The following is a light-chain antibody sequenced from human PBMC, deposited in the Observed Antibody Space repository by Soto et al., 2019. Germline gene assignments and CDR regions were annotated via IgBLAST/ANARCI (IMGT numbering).Light chain of an antibody. CDR2: RAS. CDR1: QSVSSN. Sequence: EIVMTQSPATLSVSPGERATLSCRASQSVSSNVAWYQQRPGQAPRLLIYRASTRATGIPARFSGSGSGTEFTLTISSLQSEDFAVYYCQQYDNWPWTFGQGTKVEIK. J-gene: IGKJ1*01. V-gene: IGKV3-15*01. CDR3: QQYDNWPWT.